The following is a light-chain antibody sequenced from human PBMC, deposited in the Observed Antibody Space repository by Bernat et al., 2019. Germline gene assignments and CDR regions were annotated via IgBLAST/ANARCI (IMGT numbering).Light chain of an antibody. J-gene: IGKJ1*01. CDR1: QRISTW. CDR3: HQYNSDFSWA. CDR2: KAS. V-gene: IGKV1-5*03. Sequence: DIQVTQSPSSLSASVGDRVTITCRASQRISTWLAWYQQKPGKAPNLLIYKASTLESGVPSRFSGSGSGTEFTLTISSLQPDDFATYYCHQYNSDFSWAFGQGTKVEIK.